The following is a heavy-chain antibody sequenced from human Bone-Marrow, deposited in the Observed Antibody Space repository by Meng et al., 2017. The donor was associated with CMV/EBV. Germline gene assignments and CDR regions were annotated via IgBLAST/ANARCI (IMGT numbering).Heavy chain of an antibody. V-gene: IGHV3-30*02. J-gene: IGHJ6*02. D-gene: IGHD6-13*01. CDR2: IRYDGSNK. Sequence: GESLKISCVASGFTFSSYGMHWVRQAPGKGLEWVAFIRYDGSNKYYADSVKGRFTISRDNSKTTLYLQMNSLRVEDTAVYYCAKDLAADDYYYGMDVWGQGTTVTVSS. CDR1: GFTFSSYG. CDR3: AKDLAADDYYYGMDV.